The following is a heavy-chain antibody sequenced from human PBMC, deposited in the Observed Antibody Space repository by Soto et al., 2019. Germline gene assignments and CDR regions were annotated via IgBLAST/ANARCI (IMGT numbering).Heavy chain of an antibody. CDR1: GGTFSSYT. V-gene: IGHV1-69*02. CDR2: INPILGIA. D-gene: IGHD4-17*01. J-gene: IGHJ2*01. CDR3: ARPPLYGDYDYSDL. Sequence: QVQLVQSGAEVKKTGSSVKVSCKASGGTFSSYTISWVRQAPGQGLEWMGRINPILGIANYGQKFKGRVTITADKSTSTAYMELSSLRSEDTAVYYCARPPLYGDYDYSDLWGRGTLVTVSS.